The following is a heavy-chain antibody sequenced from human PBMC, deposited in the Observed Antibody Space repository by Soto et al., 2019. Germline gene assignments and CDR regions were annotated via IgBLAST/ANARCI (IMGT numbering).Heavy chain of an antibody. CDR3: ARWSDNKVVDP. V-gene: IGHV3-33*01. D-gene: IGHD1-1*01. Sequence: QVQLVESGGGVVQPGRSLRLSCEASGFTFRSHGMHWVRQAPGKGLEWLAVIWYDGSEKYYADSVKGRFTISRDNSKNTLYLQMNSLTVEDRAVYYCARWSDNKVVDPWGQGTVVTVS. CDR2: IWYDGSEK. J-gene: IGHJ5*02. CDR1: GFTFRSHG.